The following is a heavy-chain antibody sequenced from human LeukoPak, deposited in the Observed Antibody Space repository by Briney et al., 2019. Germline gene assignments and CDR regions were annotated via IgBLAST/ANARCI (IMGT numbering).Heavy chain of an antibody. CDR1: GFTFSSYG. CDR3: ARDPYSSSWYWFDP. D-gene: IGHD6-13*01. Sequence: GGSLRLSCAASGFTFSSYGMHWVRQAPGKGLEWVAFIRYDGSNKYYADSVKGRFTISRDNSKNTLYLQMNSLRAEDTAVYYCARDPYSSSWYWFDPWGQGTLVTVSS. CDR2: IRYDGSNK. J-gene: IGHJ5*02. V-gene: IGHV3-30*02.